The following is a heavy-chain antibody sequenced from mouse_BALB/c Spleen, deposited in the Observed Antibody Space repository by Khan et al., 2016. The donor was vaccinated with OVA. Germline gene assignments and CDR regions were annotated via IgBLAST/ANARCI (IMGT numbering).Heavy chain of an antibody. Sequence: EVELVESGGGLVKPGGSLKLSCAASGFTFSSYAMSWVRQTPEKRLEWVATISSGGSYTYYPDSVKGRFTISRDNAKNSLYLQMRSLRSEDTAMYYCARSPGYYGSNYFDYWGQGTTLTGSS. D-gene: IGHD1-1*01. CDR3: ARSPGYYGSNYFDY. V-gene: IGHV5-9-3*01. CDR1: GFTFSSYA. CDR2: ISSGGSYT. J-gene: IGHJ2*01.